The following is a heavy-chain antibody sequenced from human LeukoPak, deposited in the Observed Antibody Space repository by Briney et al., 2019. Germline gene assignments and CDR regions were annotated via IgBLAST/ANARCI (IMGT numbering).Heavy chain of an antibody. CDR1: GYTFTSYG. D-gene: IGHD2-2*01. V-gene: IGHV1-18*04. Sequence: ASVKVSCKASGYTFTSYGISWVRQAPGQGLEWMGWISAYNGNTNNAQKLQGRGTMTTDTSTSTAYMELRSLRSDDTAVYYCARFGSVVVPTQGWFDPWGQGTLVTVSS. J-gene: IGHJ5*02. CDR3: ARFGSVVVPTQGWFDP. CDR2: ISAYNGNT.